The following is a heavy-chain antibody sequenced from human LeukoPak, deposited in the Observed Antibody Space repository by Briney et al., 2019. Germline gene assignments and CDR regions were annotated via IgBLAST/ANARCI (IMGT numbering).Heavy chain of an antibody. CDR3: VLRGAVAAADF. CDR2: ISSSGSTI. D-gene: IGHD6-19*01. V-gene: IGHV3-48*03. CDR1: GFTFSSYE. Sequence: GGSLRLSCAASGFTFSSYEINWVRQAPGKGLEWVSYISSSGSTIYYADSVKGRFTISRDNAKNSLFLQMNSLRAEDTAVYYCVLRGAVAAADFWGQGTLVTVSS. J-gene: IGHJ4*02.